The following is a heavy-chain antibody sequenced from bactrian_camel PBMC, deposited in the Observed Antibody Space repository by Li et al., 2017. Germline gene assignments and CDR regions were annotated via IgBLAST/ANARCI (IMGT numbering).Heavy chain of an antibody. D-gene: IGHD4*01. CDR2: IGRYDEP. Sequence: QLVESGGGSVQAGGSLRLSCLASGSISNYAMAWFRQAPGKEREGVAHIGRYDEPTYTDAVKGRFTISKDSAKNTLYLQMNSLKPEDTAMYYCAAGWQDPRWMATLNPDEYNYWGQGTQVTVS. V-gene: IGHV3S53*01. J-gene: IGHJ4*01. CDR3: AAGWQDPRWMATLNPDEYNY. CDR1: GSISNYA.